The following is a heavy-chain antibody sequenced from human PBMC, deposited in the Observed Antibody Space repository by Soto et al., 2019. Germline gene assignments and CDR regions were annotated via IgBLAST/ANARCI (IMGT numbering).Heavy chain of an antibody. J-gene: IGHJ4*02. CDR2: IYYSGST. CDR1: GGSISSYY. CDR3: ARHEGRISVTPFDY. V-gene: IGHV4-59*08. Sequence: SETLSLTCTVSGGSISSYYWSWIRQPPGKGLEWIGYIYYSGSTNYNPSLKSRVTISVDTSKNQFSLKLSSVTAADTAVYYCARHEGRISVTPFDYWGQGTLVTVSS. D-gene: IGHD4-17*01.